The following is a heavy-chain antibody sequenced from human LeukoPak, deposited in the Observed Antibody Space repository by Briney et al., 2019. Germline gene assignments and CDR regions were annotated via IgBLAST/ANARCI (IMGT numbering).Heavy chain of an antibody. CDR3: VRIYGAYANALDY. Sequence: GRFTISRDNAKNSPYLQMNSLRAEDTAMYYCVRIYGAYANALDYWGQGTLVTVSS. J-gene: IGHJ4*02. D-gene: IGHD4/OR15-4a*01. V-gene: IGHV3-7*04.